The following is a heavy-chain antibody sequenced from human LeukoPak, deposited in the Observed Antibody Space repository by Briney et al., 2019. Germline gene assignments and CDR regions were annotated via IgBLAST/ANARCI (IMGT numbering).Heavy chain of an antibody. CDR2: IYHSEST. CDR3: ARPNIRYCSGGACSNDGSDY. J-gene: IGHJ4*02. V-gene: IGHV4-4*02. D-gene: IGHD2-15*01. CDR1: GGSISSGNW. Sequence: PSGTLSLTCAVSGGSISSGNWWSWVRQPPGQGLEWIGEIYHSESTNYNPSLKSRVTISVDKSKNHFSLRLSSVTAADTAVYYCARPNIRYCSGGACSNDGSDYWGQGTLVTVSS.